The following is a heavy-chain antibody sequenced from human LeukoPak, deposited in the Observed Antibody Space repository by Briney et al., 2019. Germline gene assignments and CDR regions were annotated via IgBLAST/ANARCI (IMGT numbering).Heavy chain of an antibody. CDR2: ISGSGGST. V-gene: IGHV3-23*01. Sequence: GGSLRLSCAASGFTFSSYAMSWVRQAPGKGLEWVSAISGSGGSTYYADSVKGRFTISRDNSKNTLYLQMNSLRAEDTAVYYCAKDSYISPSWVWGPFAYWGQGTLVSVSS. J-gene: IGHJ4*02. CDR1: GFTFSSYA. D-gene: IGHD2-2*01. CDR3: AKDSYISPSWVWGPFAY.